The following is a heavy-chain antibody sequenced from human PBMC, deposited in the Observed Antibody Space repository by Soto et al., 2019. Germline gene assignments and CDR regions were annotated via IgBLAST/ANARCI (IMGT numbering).Heavy chain of an antibody. J-gene: IGHJ4*02. CDR1: GFTFSSFS. V-gene: IGHV3-30-3*01. CDR2: ISYDGSTK. CDR3: ARTTTVAGTPEFDY. Sequence: QVQLEESGGGVVQPGRSLSLSCAASGFTFSSFSLHWVRQAPGKGLEWLALISYDGSTKYHPDSVKGRFIISRDNSKNTLYLQPNSLRHEDTAVYYCARTTTVAGTPEFDYWGSGTLVTVSS. D-gene: IGHD6-19*01.